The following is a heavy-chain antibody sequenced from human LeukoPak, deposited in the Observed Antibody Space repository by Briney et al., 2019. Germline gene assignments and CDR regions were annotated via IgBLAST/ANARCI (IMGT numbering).Heavy chain of an antibody. V-gene: IGHV3-13*05. CDR1: GFTFSSHD. D-gene: IGHD2-21*01. Sequence: GGSLRLSCAASGFTFSSHDMHWVRQTTGKGLERVSGIGTAGDPYYLEYVQGRFTISRENAKNSLYLQMNSLRAGDTAVYYCARSRTLWGAFDIWGQGTMVTVSS. CDR2: IGTAGDP. CDR3: ARSRTLWGAFDI. J-gene: IGHJ3*02.